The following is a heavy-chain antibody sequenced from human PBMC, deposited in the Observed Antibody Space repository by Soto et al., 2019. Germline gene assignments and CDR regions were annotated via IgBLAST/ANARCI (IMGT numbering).Heavy chain of an antibody. CDR3: ARDYDSSGYRFDY. CDR1: GFTFSSYS. J-gene: IGHJ4*02. Sequence: GGSLRLSCAASGFTFSSYSMNWVRQAPGKGLEWVSSISSRSSYIYYADSVKGRFTISRDNAKNSLFLQMNSLRAEYTAVYYCARDYDSSGYRFDYWGQGTLVTVSS. V-gene: IGHV3-21*01. D-gene: IGHD3-22*01. CDR2: ISSRSSYI.